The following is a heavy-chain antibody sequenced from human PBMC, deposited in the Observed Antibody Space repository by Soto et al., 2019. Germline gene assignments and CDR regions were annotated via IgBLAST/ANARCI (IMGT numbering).Heavy chain of an antibody. V-gene: IGHV5-10-1*01. Sequence: PGEPLKISCKGSGYSFTSYWISWVRQMPGKGLEWMGRIDPSDSYTNYSPSFQGRVTISADKSISTAYLQWSSLKASDTAMYYCARLIRNRAGGSFGGMDVRGQGTTVTVSS. CDR1: GYSFTSYW. D-gene: IGHD6-13*01. CDR3: ARLIRNRAGGSFGGMDV. CDR2: IDPSDSYT. J-gene: IGHJ6*02.